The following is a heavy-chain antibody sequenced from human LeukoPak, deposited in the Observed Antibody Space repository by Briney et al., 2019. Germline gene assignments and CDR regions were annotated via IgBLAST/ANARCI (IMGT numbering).Heavy chain of an antibody. CDR3: AREIGDGYNWGYFDY. CDR2: IIPILGIA. V-gene: IGHV1-69*04. Sequence: SVKVSCKASGGTFSSYAISWVRQAPGQGLEWMGRIIPILGIANYAQKFQGRVTITADKSTSTAYMELSSLRSEDTAVYYCAREIGDGYNWGYFDYWGQGTLVTVSS. D-gene: IGHD2-21*01. CDR1: GGTFSSYA. J-gene: IGHJ4*02.